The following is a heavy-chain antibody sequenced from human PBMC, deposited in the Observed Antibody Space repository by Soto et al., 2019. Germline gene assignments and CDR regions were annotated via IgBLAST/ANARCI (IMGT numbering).Heavy chain of an antibody. CDR2: INPNSGGT. CDR3: ARVEKRDSSGGEAFDI. D-gene: IGHD6-25*01. J-gene: IGHJ3*02. Sequence: QVQLVQSGAEVKKPGASVKVSCKASGYTFTGYYMHWVRQAPGQGLEWMGWINPNSGGTNYAQKFQGWVTMTRDTSISTAYMEQSRLRSDDTAVYYCARVEKRDSSGGEAFDIWGQGTMGTVSS. V-gene: IGHV1-2*04. CDR1: GYTFTGYY.